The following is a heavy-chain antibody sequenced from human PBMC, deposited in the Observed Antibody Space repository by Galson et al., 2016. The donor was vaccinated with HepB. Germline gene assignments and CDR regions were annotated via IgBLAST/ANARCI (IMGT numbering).Heavy chain of an antibody. V-gene: IGHV1-69*06. CDR2: INPVFGTV. J-gene: IGHJ4*02. D-gene: IGHD2-15*01. CDR3: ARDWKGYFDF. Sequence: SVKVSCKASGGTFSSSYSISWVRQAPGQGLEWIGGINPVFGTVNYAQNIQGRVTITADSMGLTSLRSEDTAVYYCARDWKGYFDFWGQGSLVTVSS. CDR1: GGTFSSSYS.